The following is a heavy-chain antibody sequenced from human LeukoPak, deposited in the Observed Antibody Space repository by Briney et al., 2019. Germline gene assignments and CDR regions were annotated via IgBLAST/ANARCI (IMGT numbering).Heavy chain of an antibody. CDR3: VETAITFGGGSPGDY. V-gene: IGHV3-48*04. J-gene: IGHJ4*02. D-gene: IGHD3-16*01. CDR2: ISSSSSTI. CDR1: GFTFSSYS. Sequence: QPGGSLRLSCAASGFTFSSYSMNRVRQAPGKGLEWVPYISSSSSTIYYADSVKGRFTISRDNAKNSLYLQMNSLRAEDTAVYYCVETAITFGGGSPGDYWGQGTLVTVSS.